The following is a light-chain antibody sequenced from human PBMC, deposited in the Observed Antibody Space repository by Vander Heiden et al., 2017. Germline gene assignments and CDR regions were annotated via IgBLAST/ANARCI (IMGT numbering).Light chain of an antibody. CDR2: AAS. CDR3: QQSYSTPGT. V-gene: IGKV1-39*01. CDR1: QSISSY. Sequence: DIQITQSPSSLSASVGDRVTITCRASQSISSYLNWYQQKPGKAPKLLIYAASSLQSGVPSRFSGSGSGTDFTLTISSLQPEDFATYYCQQSYSTPGTFGGGTKVEIK. J-gene: IGKJ4*01.